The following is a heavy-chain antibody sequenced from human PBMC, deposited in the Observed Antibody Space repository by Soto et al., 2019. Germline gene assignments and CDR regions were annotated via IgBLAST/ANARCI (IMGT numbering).Heavy chain of an antibody. CDR3: AKITLGDFWSGYPYYFDY. V-gene: IGHV3-23*01. CDR1: GFNFSSYA. CDR2: ISGSGGST. Sequence: GGSLRLSCAASGFNFSSYAMSWVRQAPGKGLEWVSAISGSGGSTYYADSVKGRFTISRDNSKNTLYLQMNSLRAEDTAVYYCAKITLGDFWSGYPYYFDYWGQGTLVPVSS. J-gene: IGHJ4*02. D-gene: IGHD3-3*01.